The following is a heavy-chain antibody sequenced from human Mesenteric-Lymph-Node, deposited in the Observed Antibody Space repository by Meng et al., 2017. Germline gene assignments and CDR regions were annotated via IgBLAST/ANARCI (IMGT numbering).Heavy chain of an antibody. CDR2: INAGNGNT. J-gene: IGHJ1*01. CDR1: GYTFTSYA. Sequence: ASVKVSCKASGYTFTSYAMHWVRQAPGQRLEWMGWINAGNGNTKYSQKFQGRVTITRDTSASTAYMELSSLRSEDTAVYYCARPVDTAMVTFLHWGQGTLVTVSS. V-gene: IGHV1-3*01. D-gene: IGHD5-18*01. CDR3: ARPVDTAMVTFLH.